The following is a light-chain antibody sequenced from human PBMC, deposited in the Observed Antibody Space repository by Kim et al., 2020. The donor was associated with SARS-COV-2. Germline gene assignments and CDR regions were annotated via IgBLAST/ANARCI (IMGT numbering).Light chain of an antibody. CDR3: CSYAGSYTYV. Sequence: QSVLTQPRSVSGSPGQSFTISCTGTSSDVGGYNYVSWYQQHPGKAPKLMIYDVSKRPSGVPDRFSGSKSGNTASLTISGLQAEDEADYYCCSYAGSYTYVFGTGTKVTVL. V-gene: IGLV2-11*01. J-gene: IGLJ1*01. CDR1: SSDVGGYNY. CDR2: DVS.